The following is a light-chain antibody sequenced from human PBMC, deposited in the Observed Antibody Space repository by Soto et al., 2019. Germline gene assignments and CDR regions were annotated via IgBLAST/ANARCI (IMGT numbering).Light chain of an antibody. Sequence: SYELTQPPSVSVSPGQTASITCSGEKLGDKYACWYQQKPGQSPVLVIYQDSKRPSGIPERFSGSNSGNTATLTISGTQAMDEADYYCQAWDSITVFGGGTQLTVL. CDR3: QAWDSITV. V-gene: IGLV3-1*01. CDR1: KLGDKY. CDR2: QDS. J-gene: IGLJ2*01.